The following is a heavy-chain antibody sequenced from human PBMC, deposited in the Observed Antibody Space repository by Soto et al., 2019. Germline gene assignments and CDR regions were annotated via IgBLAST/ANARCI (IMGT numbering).Heavy chain of an antibody. D-gene: IGHD3-3*01. CDR3: ARSLNYDFWSGYLIDY. CDR2: ISSSSSTI. Sequence: GGSLRLSCAASGFTVSSNYMNWVRQAPGKGLEWVSYISSSSSTIYYADSVKGRFTISRDNAKNSLYLQMNSLRDEDTAVYYCARSLNYDFWSGYLIDYWGQGTLVTVSS. CDR1: GFTVSSNY. J-gene: IGHJ4*02. V-gene: IGHV3-48*02.